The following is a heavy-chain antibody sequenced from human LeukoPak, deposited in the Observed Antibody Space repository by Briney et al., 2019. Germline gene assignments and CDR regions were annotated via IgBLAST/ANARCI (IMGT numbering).Heavy chain of an antibody. Sequence: TGGSLRLSCAASGFTFDDYTMHWVRRAPGEGLEWVSVISWHGSTTKYADSVRGRFTISRDNRKNSLSLQMNSLRPEDTALYYCAKDIGDSIGYTYFASWGQGTLATVPS. CDR1: GFTFDDYT. CDR3: AKDIGDSIGYTYFAS. V-gene: IGHV3-43*01. J-gene: IGHJ4*02. D-gene: IGHD3-22*01. CDR2: ISWHGSTT.